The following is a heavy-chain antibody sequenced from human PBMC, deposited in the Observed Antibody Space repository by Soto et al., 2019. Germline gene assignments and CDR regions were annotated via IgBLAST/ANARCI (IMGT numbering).Heavy chain of an antibody. CDR3: ARDHDFWSGYSRYYYGMDV. Sequence: ASVKVSFKASGYTFTSYGISWVRQAPGQGLEWMGWISAYNGNTNYAQKLQGRVTMTTDTSTSTAYMELRSLRSDDTAVYYCARDHDFWSGYSRYYYGMDVWGQGTTVTV. V-gene: IGHV1-18*04. CDR1: GYTFTSYG. CDR2: ISAYNGNT. J-gene: IGHJ6*02. D-gene: IGHD3-3*01.